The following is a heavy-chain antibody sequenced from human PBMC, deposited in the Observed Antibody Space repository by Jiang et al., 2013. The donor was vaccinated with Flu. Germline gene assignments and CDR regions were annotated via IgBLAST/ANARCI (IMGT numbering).Heavy chain of an antibody. V-gene: IGHV6-1*01. J-gene: IGHJ3*02. Sequence: QTLSLTCAISGDFVSSNSATWNWIRQSPSRGLEWLGRTFYRSKWYNEYAVSVKGRITINSDTSKNHFSLQLESVTPEDTAVYYCVRERSNWIRGEAFDIWGQGTMVTVSS. CDR1: GDFVSSNSAT. CDR2: TFYRSKWYN. D-gene: IGHD1-1*01. CDR3: VRERSNWIRGEAFDI.